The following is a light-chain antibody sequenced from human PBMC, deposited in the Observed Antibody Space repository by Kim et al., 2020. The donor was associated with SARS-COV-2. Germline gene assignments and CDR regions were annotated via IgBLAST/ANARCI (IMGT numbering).Light chain of an antibody. CDR3: QQYGSSPLT. CDR2: GVS. J-gene: IGKJ4*01. CDR1: QRVINSY. Sequence: APVERATLSCRASQRVINSYLAWYQQKPGQAPRLLIYGVSSRATGIPDRFSGSGSGTDFTFSISRLEPEDFAVYYCQQYGSSPLTFGGGTKVDIK. V-gene: IGKV3-20*01.